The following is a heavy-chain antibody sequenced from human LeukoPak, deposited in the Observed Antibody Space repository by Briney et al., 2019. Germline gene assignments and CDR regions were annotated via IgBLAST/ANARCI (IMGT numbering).Heavy chain of an antibody. D-gene: IGHD1-26*01. Sequence: SETLSLTCTVSGYSISSGYYWGWIRQPPGKGLEWIGSIYHSGSTYYNPSLKSRVTISVDTSKNQFSLKLSSVTAADTAVYYCHIVGATEDPYWGQGTLVTVSS. V-gene: IGHV4-38-2*02. J-gene: IGHJ4*02. CDR3: HIVGATEDPY. CDR2: IYHSGST. CDR1: GYSISSGYY.